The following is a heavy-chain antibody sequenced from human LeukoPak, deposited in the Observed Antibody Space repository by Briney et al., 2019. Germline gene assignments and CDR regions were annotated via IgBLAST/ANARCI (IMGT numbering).Heavy chain of an antibody. CDR1: GFTFSSYA. D-gene: IGHD1-26*01. Sequence: GGSLRLSCAASGFTFSSYAMSWVRQAPGKGLECVSTISGSGGTTYYADSVKGRFTISRDNAKNSLYLQMNSLRAEDTAVYYCARYSGSYNAFDIWGQGTMVTVSS. V-gene: IGHV3-23*01. J-gene: IGHJ3*02. CDR3: ARYSGSYNAFDI. CDR2: ISGSGGTT.